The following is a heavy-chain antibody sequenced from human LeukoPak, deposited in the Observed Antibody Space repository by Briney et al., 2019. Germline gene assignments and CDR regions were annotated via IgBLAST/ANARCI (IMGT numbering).Heavy chain of an antibody. CDR3: TRVGVSWGGFDV. Sequence: TGGSLRLSCSASGFIFSGYGMHWVRQAPGKGLKFVSSITSDGGRTHYADSVKGRFTTSRDNAKNTVILQMDSLRAEDTALYYCTRVGVSWGGFDVWGQGTMVSVSS. D-gene: IGHD3-10*01. CDR2: ITSDGGRT. J-gene: IGHJ3*01. V-gene: IGHV3-64*04. CDR1: GFIFSGYG.